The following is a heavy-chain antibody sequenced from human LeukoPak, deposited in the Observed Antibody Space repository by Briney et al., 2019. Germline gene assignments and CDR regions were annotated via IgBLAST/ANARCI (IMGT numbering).Heavy chain of an antibody. V-gene: IGHV4-4*07. J-gene: IGHJ4*02. CDR2: ISTSGST. D-gene: IGHD6-13*01. CDR1: GDSISSNS. Sequence: SETLSLTCTVSGDSISSNSWTWIRQPAGEGLEWIGRISTSGSTYYNPSLKSRVTMSIDTSKNQFSLRLSSVTAADTAMYYCARGSSWFHYWGQGTRVTVSS. CDR3: ARGSSWFHY.